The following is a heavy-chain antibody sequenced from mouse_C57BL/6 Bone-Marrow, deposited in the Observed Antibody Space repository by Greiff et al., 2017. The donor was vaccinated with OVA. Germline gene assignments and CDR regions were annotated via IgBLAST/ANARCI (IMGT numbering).Heavy chain of an antibody. CDR2: IYIGNGYT. CDR3: AGVGLWLLRDWYFDV. V-gene: IGHV1-58*01. J-gene: IGHJ1*03. Sequence: EVKVVESGAELVRPGSSVKMSCKTSGYTFTSYGINWVKQRPGQGLEWIGYIYIGNGYTEYNEKFKGKATLTSDTSSSTAYMQLSSLTSEDSAIYFCAGVGLWLLRDWYFDVWGTGTTVTVSS. CDR1: GYTFTSYG. D-gene: IGHD2-3*01.